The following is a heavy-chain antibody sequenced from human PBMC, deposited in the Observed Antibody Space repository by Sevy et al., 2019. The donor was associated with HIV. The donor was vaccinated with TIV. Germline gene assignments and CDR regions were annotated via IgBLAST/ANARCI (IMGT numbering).Heavy chain of an antibody. CDR2: FYYSEST. CDR3: ARAFRAVAGSYYFDY. J-gene: IGHJ4*02. CDR1: GGSISISSYY. D-gene: IGHD6-19*01. V-gene: IGHV4-39*01. Sequence: SETLSLTCTVSGGSISISSYYWGWIRQPSGKGLEWIGSFYYSESTYYNPSLKSRVTISVDTSKKQFSLKLGSVTAADTAVYYCARAFRAVAGSYYFDYWGQGTLVTVSS.